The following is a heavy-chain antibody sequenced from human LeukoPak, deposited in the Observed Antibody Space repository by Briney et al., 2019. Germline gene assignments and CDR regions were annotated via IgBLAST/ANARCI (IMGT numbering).Heavy chain of an antibody. Sequence: SETLSLTCAASGGSISSGGYSWSWIRQPPGKGLEWIGYIYHSGSTYYNPSLKSRVTISVDRSKNQFSLKLSSVTAADTAVYYCAGGTGDYYAHDDAFDIWGQGTIVTVSS. D-gene: IGHD3-10*01. CDR2: IYHSGST. CDR3: AGGTGDYYAHDDAFDI. V-gene: IGHV4-30-2*01. CDR1: GGSISSGGYS. J-gene: IGHJ3*02.